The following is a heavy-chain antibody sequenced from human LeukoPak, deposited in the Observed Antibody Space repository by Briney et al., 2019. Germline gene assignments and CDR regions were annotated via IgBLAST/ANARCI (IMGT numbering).Heavy chain of an antibody. J-gene: IGHJ4*02. V-gene: IGHV3-23*01. CDR2: LHADSGMT. CDR1: GFTFSSYA. CDR3: VKDFLHGPHIEPVGSVGPLDY. D-gene: IGHD2-2*01. Sequence: HPGGSLRLSCATSGFTFSSYAMSWVRQAPGKGLEWVSGLHADSGMTYYADSVKGRFTISRDNSKNTLYFQMNSLRAEDTAVYYCVKDFLHGPHIEPVGSVGPLDYWGQGTLVTVSS.